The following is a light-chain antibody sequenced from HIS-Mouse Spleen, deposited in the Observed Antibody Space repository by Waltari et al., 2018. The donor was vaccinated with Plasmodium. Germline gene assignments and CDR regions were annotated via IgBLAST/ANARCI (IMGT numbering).Light chain of an antibody. V-gene: IGKV3-15*01. CDR1: QSVSRN. J-gene: IGKJ3*01. Sequence: EIVMTQSPATLSVSPGERATLSCRASQSVSRNLAWYQQKPGQAPRLLIYGADTRATGIPARFSGSGFGTEFTLTISSLPSDDFAVYYCQQYKNWSFTFGPGTKVDIK. CDR3: QQYKNWSFT. CDR2: GAD.